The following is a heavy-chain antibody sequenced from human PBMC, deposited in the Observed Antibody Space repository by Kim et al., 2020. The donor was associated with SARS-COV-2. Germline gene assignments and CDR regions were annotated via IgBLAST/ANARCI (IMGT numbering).Heavy chain of an antibody. Sequence: VKGRVTISRDKSKNTVYLQMNSLRAEDTAVYYCARDRDGYSYGSSGMDVWGQGTTVTVSS. CDR3: ARDRDGYSYGSSGMDV. J-gene: IGHJ6*02. D-gene: IGHD5-18*01. V-gene: IGHV3-30*07.